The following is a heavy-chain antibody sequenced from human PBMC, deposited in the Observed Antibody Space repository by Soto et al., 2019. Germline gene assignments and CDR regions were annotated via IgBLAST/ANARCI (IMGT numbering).Heavy chain of an antibody. CDR3: ARDGFLAYCGGDCYTDPPRY. CDR1: GGTFSSYA. CDR2: IIPIFGTA. J-gene: IGHJ4*02. V-gene: IGHV1-69*01. D-gene: IGHD2-21*02. Sequence: VQLVQSGAEVKKPGSSVKVSCKASGGTFSSYAISWVRQAPGQGLEWMGGIIPIFGTANYAQKFQGRVTITADESTSTAYMELSSLRSEDTAVYYCARDGFLAYCGGDCYTDPPRYWGQGTLVTVSS.